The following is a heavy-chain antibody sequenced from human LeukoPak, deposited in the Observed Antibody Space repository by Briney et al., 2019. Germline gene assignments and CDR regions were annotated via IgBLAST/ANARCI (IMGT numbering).Heavy chain of an antibody. J-gene: IGHJ5*02. V-gene: IGHV4-4*09. CDR2: IYTSGST. D-gene: IGHD1-26*01. CDR1: GGSISSYY. Sequence: SKTLSLTCTVSGGSISSYYWSWIRQPPGKGLEWIGYIYTSGSTNYNPSLKSRVTISVDTSKNQFSLKLSSVTAADTAVYYCARLKRVGATRKYNWFDPWGQGTLVTVSS. CDR3: ARLKRVGATRKYNWFDP.